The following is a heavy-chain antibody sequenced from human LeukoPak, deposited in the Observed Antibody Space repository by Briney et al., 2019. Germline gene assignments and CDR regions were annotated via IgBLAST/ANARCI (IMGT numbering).Heavy chain of an antibody. CDR3: ARDWGSRQESSGCIDY. J-gene: IGHJ4*02. CDR2: ISSSSSYI. V-gene: IGHV3-21*01. CDR1: GFTFSSYT. Sequence: GGSLRLSCAASGFTFSSYTMNWVRQAPGKGLEWVSSISSSSSYIFYADSLKGRFTISRDNAKNSLYLQTNSPRAEDTAVYYCARDWGSRQESSGCIDYWGQGTLVTVSS. D-gene: IGHD6-19*01.